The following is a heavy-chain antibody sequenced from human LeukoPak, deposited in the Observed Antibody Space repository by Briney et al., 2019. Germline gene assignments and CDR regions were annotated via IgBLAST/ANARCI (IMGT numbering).Heavy chain of an antibody. D-gene: IGHD3-3*01. CDR3: ARENYDFWSGPVNWFDP. CDR2: ISSSSSYI. Sequence: GGSLRLYCAASGFTFSNYNMNWVRQAPGKGLEWVSYISSSSSYIYYADSVKGRFTISRDNAKNSLYLQMNSLRAEDTAVYYCARENYDFWSGPVNWFDPWGQGTLVTVSS. J-gene: IGHJ5*02. CDR1: GFTFSNYN. V-gene: IGHV3-21*01.